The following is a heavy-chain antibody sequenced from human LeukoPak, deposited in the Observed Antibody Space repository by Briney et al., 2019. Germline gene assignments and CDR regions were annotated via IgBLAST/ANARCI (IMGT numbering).Heavy chain of an antibody. CDR2: IYSGGST. CDR3: ARGSGTTDYYGMDV. Sequence: GGSLRLSCAASGFTVSSNYMSWVRQAPGKGLEWVSVIYSGGSTYYADSVKGRFTISRDNSKNTLYLQMNSLRAEDTAVYYCARGSGTTDYYGMDVWGQGTTVTVSS. V-gene: IGHV3-66*01. D-gene: IGHD1-7*01. J-gene: IGHJ6*02. CDR1: GFTVSSNY.